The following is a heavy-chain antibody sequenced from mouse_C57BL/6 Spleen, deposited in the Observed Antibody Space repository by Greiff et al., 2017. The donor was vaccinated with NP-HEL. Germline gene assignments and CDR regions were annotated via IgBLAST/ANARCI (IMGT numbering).Heavy chain of an antibody. Sequence: VQLQQPGTELVKPGASVKLSCKASGYTFTSYWMHWVKQRPGQGLEWIGNINPSNGGTNYNEKFKSKATLTVDKSSSTAYMQLSILTSEDSAVYYCARSDGYYEYFDVWGTGTTVTVSS. J-gene: IGHJ1*03. V-gene: IGHV1-53*01. D-gene: IGHD2-3*01. CDR2: INPSNGGT. CDR1: GYTFTSYW. CDR3: ARSDGYYEYFDV.